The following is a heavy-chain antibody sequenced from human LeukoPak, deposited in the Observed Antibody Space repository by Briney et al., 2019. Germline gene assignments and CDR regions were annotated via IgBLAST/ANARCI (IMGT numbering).Heavy chain of an antibody. CDR1: EYTFAGYY. V-gene: IGHV1-2*02. J-gene: IGHJ3*02. CDR3: ARVVVVGALDI. Sequence: GASVKVSCKASEYTFAGYYMHWVRQAPGQGLEWMGWINPNSGGTNYAQKFQGRVTMTRDTSISTAYMELSRLRSDDPAVYYCARVVVVGALDIWGQGTMVTVSS. D-gene: IGHD2-15*01. CDR2: INPNSGGT.